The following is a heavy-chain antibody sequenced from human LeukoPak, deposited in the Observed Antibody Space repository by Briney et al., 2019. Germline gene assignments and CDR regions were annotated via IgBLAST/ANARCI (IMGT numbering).Heavy chain of an antibody. J-gene: IGHJ5*02. CDR2: ISGSGGST. Sequence: GGSLRLSCAASGFTFSSYAMSWVRQAPGKGLEWVSAISGSGGSTYNADSVKGRFTISRDNSKNTLYLQMNSLRAEDTAVYYCAKGWRFGELFPCWFDPWGQGTLVTVSS. CDR3: AKGWRFGELFPCWFDP. CDR1: GFTFSSYA. V-gene: IGHV3-23*01. D-gene: IGHD3-10*01.